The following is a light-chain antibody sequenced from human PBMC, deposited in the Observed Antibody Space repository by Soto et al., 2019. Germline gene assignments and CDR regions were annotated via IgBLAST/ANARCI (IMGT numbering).Light chain of an antibody. CDR3: CSYTRSYTWV. V-gene: IGLV2-14*01. Sequence: QSALTQPASVSGSPRQSITISCTGTSSDVGDGDFVSWYQQRPGSAPKRMIYKVSNRPSGVSNRFSGSKSGNTASLTISGLQAEAEADDYCCSYTRSYTWVFGGGTKLTVL. CDR1: SSDVGDGDF. CDR2: KVS. J-gene: IGLJ3*02.